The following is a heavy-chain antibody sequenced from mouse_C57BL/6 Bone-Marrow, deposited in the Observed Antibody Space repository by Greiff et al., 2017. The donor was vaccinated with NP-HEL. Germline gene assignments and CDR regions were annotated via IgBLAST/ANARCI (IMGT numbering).Heavy chain of an antibody. CDR3: ARPSYYYGSRYFDV. V-gene: IGHV1-18*01. Sequence: EVQLQESGPELVKPGASVKIPCKASGYTFTDYNMDWVKQSHGKSLEWIGDINPNNSGTIYNQKFKGKATLTVDKSSSTAYMELRSLTSEDTAVYYCARPSYYYGSRYFDVWGTGTTVTVSS. D-gene: IGHD1-1*01. CDR1: GYTFTDYN. CDR2: INPNNSGT. J-gene: IGHJ1*03.